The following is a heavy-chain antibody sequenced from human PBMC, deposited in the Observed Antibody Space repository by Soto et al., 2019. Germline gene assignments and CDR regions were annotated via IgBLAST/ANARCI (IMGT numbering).Heavy chain of an antibody. CDR1: GFTFDDYA. CDR3: AKGSPHITIFGVALDY. D-gene: IGHD3-3*01. CDR2: ISWNSGSI. J-gene: IGHJ4*02. V-gene: IGHV3-9*01. Sequence: PGGSLRLSCAASGFTFDDYAMHWVRQAPGKGLEWVSGISWNSGSIGYADSVKGRFTISRGNAKNSLYLQMNSLRAEDTALYYCAKGSPHITIFGVALDYWGQGTLVTVSS.